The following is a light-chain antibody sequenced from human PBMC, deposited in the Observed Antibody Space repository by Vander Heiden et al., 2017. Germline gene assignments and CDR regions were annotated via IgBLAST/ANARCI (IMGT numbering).Light chain of an antibody. Sequence: QSALTHPASVSRSPGQSITISGTGTSSDVGSYNLVSWYQQQPGKAPKLMIYEGSKRPSGVSNRFSGSKSGNTASLTISGLQAEDEADYYCCSYATSSTYVFGTGTKVTVL. CDR3: CSYATSSTYV. CDR2: EGS. J-gene: IGLJ1*01. V-gene: IGLV2-23*01. CDR1: SSDVGSYNL.